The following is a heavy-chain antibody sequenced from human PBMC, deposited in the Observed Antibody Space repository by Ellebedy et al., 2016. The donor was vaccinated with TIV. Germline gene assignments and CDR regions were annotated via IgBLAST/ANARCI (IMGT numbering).Heavy chain of an antibody. D-gene: IGHD1-7*01. Sequence: ASVKVSXXASGYTFTSYGISWVRQAPGQGLEWMGWISAYNGNTNYAQKLQGRVTMTTDTSTSTAYMELRSLRSDDTAVYYCASSTGTTFDYWGQGTLVTVSS. J-gene: IGHJ4*02. CDR3: ASSTGTTFDY. CDR2: ISAYNGNT. CDR1: GYTFTSYG. V-gene: IGHV1-18*01.